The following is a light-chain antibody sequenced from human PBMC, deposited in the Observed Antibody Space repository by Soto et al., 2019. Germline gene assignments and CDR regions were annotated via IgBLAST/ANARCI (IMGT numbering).Light chain of an antibody. V-gene: IGKV3-15*01. CDR3: QQYNNWPIT. CDR2: GAS. J-gene: IGKJ5*01. CDR1: QSVSSN. Sequence: EKVMTQSPATLSVSPGERATLSCRASQSVSSNLAWYQQKPGQAPRLLIYGASSRATGIPVRFSGSGSGTEFTLTISSLQSEDFAVYYCQQYNNWPITFGQGTRLEI.